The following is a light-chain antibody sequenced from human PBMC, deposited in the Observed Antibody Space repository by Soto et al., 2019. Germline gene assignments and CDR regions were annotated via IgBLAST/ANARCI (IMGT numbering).Light chain of an antibody. CDR2: AAS. V-gene: IGKV1-9*01. CDR3: QQLNSPLT. J-gene: IGKJ4*01. CDR1: QGISSY. Sequence: IQLTQSPSSLSASVEDRVTITCRASQGISSYLAWYQQKPGKAPKLLIYAASTLRSGVPSRFSGSGSGTDFTLTISSLQPEDFATYYCQQLNSPLTFGGGTKVKIK.